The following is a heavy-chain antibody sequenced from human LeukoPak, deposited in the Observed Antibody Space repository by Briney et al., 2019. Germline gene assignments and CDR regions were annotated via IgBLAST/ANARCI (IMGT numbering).Heavy chain of an antibody. V-gene: IGHV4-59*12. CDR2: IYHSGST. Sequence: PSETLSLTCTVSGGSISSYYWSWIRQPPGKGLEWIGYIYHSGSTYYNPSLKSRVTISVDRSKNQFSLKLSSVTAADTAVYYCARVLAVAGTFDYWGQGTLVTVSS. D-gene: IGHD6-19*01. CDR1: GGSISSYY. J-gene: IGHJ4*02. CDR3: ARVLAVAGTFDY.